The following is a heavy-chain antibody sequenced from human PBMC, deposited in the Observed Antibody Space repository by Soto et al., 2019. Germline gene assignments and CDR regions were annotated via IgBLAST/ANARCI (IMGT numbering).Heavy chain of an antibody. D-gene: IGHD3-10*01. Sequence: GGSLRLSCAASGFTFSSYWMSWVRQAPGKGLEWVANIKQDGSEKYYVDSVKGRFTISRDNAKNSLYLQMNSLRAEDTAVYYCATVGGRFGELSGGPDYHYYGMDVWGQGTTVTVSS. V-gene: IGHV3-7*05. J-gene: IGHJ6*02. CDR3: ATVGGRFGELSGGPDYHYYGMDV. CDR1: GFTFSSYW. CDR2: IKQDGSEK.